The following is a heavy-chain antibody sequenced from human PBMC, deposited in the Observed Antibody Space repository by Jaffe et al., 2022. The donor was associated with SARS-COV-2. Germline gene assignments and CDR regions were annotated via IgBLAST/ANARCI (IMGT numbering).Heavy chain of an antibody. D-gene: IGHD3-22*01. Sequence: QVQLQQWGAGLLKPSETLSLTCAVYGGSFSGYYWSWIRQPPGKGLEWIGEINHSGSTNYNPSLKSRVTISVDTSKNQFSLKLSSVTAADTAVYYCARGAPAHLRANHYYDSSGYYYAFDIWGQGTMVTVSS. J-gene: IGHJ3*02. CDR2: INHSGST. CDR1: GGSFSGYY. CDR3: ARGAPAHLRANHYYDSSGYYYAFDI. V-gene: IGHV4-34*01.